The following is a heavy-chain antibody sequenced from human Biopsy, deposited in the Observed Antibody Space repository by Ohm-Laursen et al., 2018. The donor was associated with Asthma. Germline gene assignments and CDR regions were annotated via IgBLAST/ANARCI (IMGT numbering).Heavy chain of an antibody. D-gene: IGHD3-22*01. Sequence: SLRLSCAASGFTASRDHMFWVRQAPGKGLEWVSVIYSGGTSHTADSVRGRFTISRDFSKNTLHLQMHSLRVEDMAVYYCARGDSSNWSHYHFDYWGQGTLVTVSS. J-gene: IGHJ4*02. V-gene: IGHV3-53*01. CDR2: IYSGGTS. CDR1: GFTASRDH. CDR3: ARGDSSNWSHYHFDY.